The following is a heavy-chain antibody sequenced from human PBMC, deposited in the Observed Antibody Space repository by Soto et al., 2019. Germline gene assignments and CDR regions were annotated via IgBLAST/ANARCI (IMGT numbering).Heavy chain of an antibody. Sequence: EVQLVESGGGLVQPGGSLRLSCAASGFTFSSYSMNWVRQAPGKGLEWVSYISSSRSTIYYADSVKGRFTISRDNAKNSLYLQMKGLRDEDTAVYYCARDLVTMVRGVIINGIPPYGMDVWGQGTTVTVSS. D-gene: IGHD3-10*01. J-gene: IGHJ6*02. CDR3: ARDLVTMVRGVIINGIPPYGMDV. CDR2: ISSSRSTI. CDR1: GFTFSSYS. V-gene: IGHV3-48*02.